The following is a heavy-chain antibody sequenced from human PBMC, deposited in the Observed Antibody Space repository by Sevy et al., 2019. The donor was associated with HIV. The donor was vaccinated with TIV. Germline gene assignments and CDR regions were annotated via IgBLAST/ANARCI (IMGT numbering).Heavy chain of an antibody. J-gene: IGHJ3*02. CDR2: MSIDGNDK. D-gene: IGHD3-16*01. V-gene: IGHV3-30*03. CDR1: GFTFSDYG. CDR3: ARVSTVGAMMDALDT. Sequence: GGSLRLSCAASGFTFSDYGVHWVRQTPHKGLEWVAVMSIDGNDKHYADSARGRFTISRDKSKNTLFLELNSLRHEDTAVYFGARVSTVGAMMDALDTWGQGTMVTVSS.